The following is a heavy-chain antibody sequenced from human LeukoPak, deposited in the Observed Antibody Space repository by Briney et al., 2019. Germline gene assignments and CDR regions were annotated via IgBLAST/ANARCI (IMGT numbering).Heavy chain of an antibody. D-gene: IGHD1-26*01. CDR2: INSDGSEK. V-gene: IGHV3-7*01. J-gene: IGHJ4*02. CDR1: GFPFTSHW. CDR3: ARAVGGRHFDY. Sequence: PGGSLRLSCAASGFPFTSHWLSWFRQSPGRGLEWVAHINSDGSEKNYVDSVKGRFTISRDNAKNSLYLQMNSLRAEDTAVYYCARAVGGRHFDYWGQGTLVAVSS.